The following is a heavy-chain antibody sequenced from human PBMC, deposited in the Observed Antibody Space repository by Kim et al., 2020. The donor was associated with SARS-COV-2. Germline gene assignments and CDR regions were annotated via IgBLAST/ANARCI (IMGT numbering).Heavy chain of an antibody. J-gene: IGHJ5*02. Sequence: GGSLRLSCAASGFTFRKYAMSWVRQAPGKGLEWVAAIDAGGGNTNYAASVKGRFTISRDNSANSLYLQLSSLRAEDTALYSCVLLSVYGGGSSWGQGTLVTVSS. V-gene: IGHV3-23*01. D-gene: IGHD1-26*01. CDR1: GFTFRKYA. CDR2: IDAGGGNT. CDR3: VLLSVYGGGSS.